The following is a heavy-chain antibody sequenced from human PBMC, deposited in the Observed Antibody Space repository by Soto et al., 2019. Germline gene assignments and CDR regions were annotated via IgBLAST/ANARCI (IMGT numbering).Heavy chain of an antibody. V-gene: IGHV4-39*01. CDR3: ARHIHNQGFEYYFDS. J-gene: IGHJ4*02. D-gene: IGHD1-1*01. CDR2: IDYSGNI. CDR1: GGSITSSGSA. Sequence: PSETLSLTCNASGGSITSSGSAWGWIRQFPGKGLEWIGTIDYSGNIYYIPSLKSRITISVDTSKNQISLKLSSVTAADTAVYYCARHIHNQGFEYYFDSWGQGTLVTVSS.